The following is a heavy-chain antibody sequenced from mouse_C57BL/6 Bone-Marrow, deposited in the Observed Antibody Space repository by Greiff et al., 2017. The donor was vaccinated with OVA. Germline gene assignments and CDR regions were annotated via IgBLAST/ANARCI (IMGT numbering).Heavy chain of an antibody. V-gene: IGHV1-54*01. J-gene: IGHJ4*01. Sequence: VQLQQPGAELVRPGTSVKVSCKASGYAFTNYLIEWVKQRPGQGLEWIGVINPGSGGTNYNEKFKGKATLTADKSSSTAYMQLSSLTSEDSAVYVCAKVGADFPYAMDYWGQGTSVTVSS. D-gene: IGHD1-3*01. CDR2: INPGSGGT. CDR1: GYAFTNYL. CDR3: AKVGADFPYAMDY.